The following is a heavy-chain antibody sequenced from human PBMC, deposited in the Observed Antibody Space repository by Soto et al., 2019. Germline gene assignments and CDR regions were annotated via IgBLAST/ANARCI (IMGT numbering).Heavy chain of an antibody. Sequence: QVQLVESGGGVVQPGRSLRLSCAASGFTFSSYGMHWVRQAPGKGLEWVAVIWYDGSNKYYADSVKGRFTISRDNSKNTLYLQMNSLRAEDTAVYYCAREGAYDFWSGYSPHWYFDLWGLGTLVAVSS. J-gene: IGHJ2*01. CDR3: AREGAYDFWSGYSPHWYFDL. CDR2: IWYDGSNK. D-gene: IGHD3-3*01. CDR1: GFTFSSYG. V-gene: IGHV3-33*01.